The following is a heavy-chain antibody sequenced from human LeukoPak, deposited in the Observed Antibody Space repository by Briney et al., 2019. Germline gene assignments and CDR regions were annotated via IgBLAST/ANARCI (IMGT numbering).Heavy chain of an antibody. CDR1: GFSFIYYA. CDR3: AKHYSGSSTASFDS. Sequence: GGSLRLSCAAPGFSFIYYAMYWVRQAPGEGLEWVSGLSGSGVSAYYADSVKGRFTISRDSYKNTLYLQLNDLRAEDTAVYYCAKHYSGSSTASFDSWGQGTLVTVSS. V-gene: IGHV3-23*01. J-gene: IGHJ4*02. D-gene: IGHD1-26*01. CDR2: LSGSGVSA.